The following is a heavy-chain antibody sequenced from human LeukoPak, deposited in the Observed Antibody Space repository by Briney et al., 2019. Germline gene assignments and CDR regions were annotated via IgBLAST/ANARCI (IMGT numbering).Heavy chain of an antibody. Sequence: PGGSLRLSCAASGFTFSSYAMSWVRQAPGKGLEWVSAISGSGGSTYYADSVKGRFTISRDNSKNTLYPQMNSLRAEDTAVYYCARVQIEYSSSHYYFDYWGQGTLVTVSS. CDR2: ISGSGGST. CDR1: GFTFSSYA. J-gene: IGHJ4*02. CDR3: ARVQIEYSSSHYYFDY. D-gene: IGHD6-6*01. V-gene: IGHV3-23*01.